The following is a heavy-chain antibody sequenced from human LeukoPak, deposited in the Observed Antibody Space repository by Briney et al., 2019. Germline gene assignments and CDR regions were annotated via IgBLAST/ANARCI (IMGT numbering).Heavy chain of an antibody. Sequence: PGGSLRLSCAASGFTFSSYDMHWVRQATGKGLEWVSAIGTAGDTYYPGSVKGRFTISRENAKNSLYLQMNSLRAGDTAVYYCAKAGLYYDSSGYYILTDWGQGTLVTVSS. CDR3: AKAGLYYDSSGYYILTD. V-gene: IGHV3-13*01. CDR2: IGTAGDT. D-gene: IGHD3-22*01. CDR1: GFTFSSYD. J-gene: IGHJ4*02.